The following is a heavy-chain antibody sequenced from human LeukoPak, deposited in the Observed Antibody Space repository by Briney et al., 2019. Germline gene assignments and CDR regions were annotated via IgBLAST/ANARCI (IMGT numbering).Heavy chain of an antibody. CDR3: ARGPGIRKYQLPTGGDVDP. J-gene: IGHJ5*02. D-gene: IGHD2-2*01. CDR2: MNPNSGNT. CDR1: GYTFTSYD. Sequence: ASVKVSCKASGYTFTSYDINWVRQATGQGLEWMGWMNPNSGNTGYAQKFQGRVTITRNTSISTAYMELSSLRSEDTAVYYCARGPGIRKYQLPTGGDVDPWGQGTLVTVSS. V-gene: IGHV1-8*03.